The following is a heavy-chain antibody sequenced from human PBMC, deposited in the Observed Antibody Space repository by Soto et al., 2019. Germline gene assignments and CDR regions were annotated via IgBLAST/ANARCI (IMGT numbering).Heavy chain of an antibody. Sequence: VQLEESGGGLVQPGGSLRLSCVTSGFSFSSYSMHWVRQDPDMGLEWVAFISFAGNNKYYADSVKGRFTISRDNSNNMVYLEMNSLRPDDTAVYYCARDRQKALVVVAATGGFDYWGQGTPVTVSS. CDR1: GFSFSSYS. CDR2: ISFAGNNK. J-gene: IGHJ4*02. CDR3: ARDRQKALVVVAATGGFDY. D-gene: IGHD2-15*01. V-gene: IGHV3-30*04.